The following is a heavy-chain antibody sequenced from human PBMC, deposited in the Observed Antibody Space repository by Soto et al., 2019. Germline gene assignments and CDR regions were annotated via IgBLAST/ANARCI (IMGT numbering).Heavy chain of an antibody. CDR1: GFTFSNYA. V-gene: IGHV3-23*01. J-gene: IGHJ4*02. CDR3: ARASMKYIAESGRGGPSYLEY. CDR2: VSGSGGRT. D-gene: IGHD6-19*01. Sequence: PGGSLRLSCAASGFTFSNYAMNWVRQAPGKGLEWVSGVSGSGGRTFYADSVKGRITISRDNSKNTVYLQMNSLRAEDTALYYCARASMKYIAESGRGGPSYLEYWGQGTPVTVSS.